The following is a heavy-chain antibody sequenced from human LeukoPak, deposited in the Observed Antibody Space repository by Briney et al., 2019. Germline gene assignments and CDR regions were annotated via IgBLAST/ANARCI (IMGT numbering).Heavy chain of an antibody. J-gene: IGHJ4*02. D-gene: IGHD6-19*01. Sequence: SETLSLTCAVYGGSFSGYYWSWIRQPPGKGLEWIGEINHSGSTNYNPSLKSRVTISVDTSKNQFSLKLSSVTAADTAVYYYARVGAVAGFDYWGQGTLVTVSS. CDR2: INHSGST. CDR3: ARVGAVAGFDY. V-gene: IGHV4-34*01. CDR1: GGSFSGYY.